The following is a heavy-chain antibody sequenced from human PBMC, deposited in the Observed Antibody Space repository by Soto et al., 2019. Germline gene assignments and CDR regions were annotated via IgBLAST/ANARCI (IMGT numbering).Heavy chain of an antibody. Sequence: ASVKVSCKASGYTFTSYGISWVRQAPGQGLEWMGWISAYNGNTNYAQKLQGRVTMTTDTSTSTAYMELRSLRSDDTAVYYCAREGHGFPYYYYYYYMDVWGKGTTVTVSS. V-gene: IGHV1-18*01. CDR3: AREGHGFPYYYYYYYMDV. CDR2: ISAYNGNT. J-gene: IGHJ6*03. CDR1: GYTFTSYG. D-gene: IGHD3-10*01.